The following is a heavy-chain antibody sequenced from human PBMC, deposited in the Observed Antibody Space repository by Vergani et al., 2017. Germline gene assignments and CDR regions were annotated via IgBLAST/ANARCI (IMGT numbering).Heavy chain of an antibody. CDR1: GFIFSDYY. J-gene: IGHJ6*03. D-gene: IGHD1-26*01. Sequence: QVQLVASGGGLVTPGGSLRLSCAASGFIFSDYYMTWIRQTPGKGLEWLAHISDGGETKMYAESLKGRFTVSRDNAKNTLYLQMDSLRAEDTAVYYCARDGWELLDYFYYMDVWGKGTTVTVSS. CDR3: ARDGWELLDYFYYMDV. V-gene: IGHV3-11*04. CDR2: ISDGGETK.